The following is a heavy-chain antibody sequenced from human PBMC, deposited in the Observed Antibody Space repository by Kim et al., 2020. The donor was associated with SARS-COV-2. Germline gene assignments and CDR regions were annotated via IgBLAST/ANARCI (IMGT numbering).Heavy chain of an antibody. CDR1: GFTFSNAW. Sequence: GGSLRLSCAASGFTFSNAWMSWVRQAPGKGLEWVGRIKSKTDGGTTDYAAPVKGRFTISRDDSKNTLYLQMNSLKTEDTAVYYCTTDLSSSGWYKPPDYWGQGTLVTVSS. CDR3: TTDLSSSGWYKPPDY. V-gene: IGHV3-15*01. CDR2: IKSKTDGGTT. D-gene: IGHD6-19*01. J-gene: IGHJ4*02.